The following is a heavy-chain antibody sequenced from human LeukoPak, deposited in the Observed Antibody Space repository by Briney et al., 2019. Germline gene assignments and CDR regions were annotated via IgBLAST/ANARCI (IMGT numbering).Heavy chain of an antibody. D-gene: IGHD6-19*01. V-gene: IGHV3-30*18. J-gene: IGHJ4*02. CDR2: ISYDGSNK. CDR1: GFTFSSYG. CDR3: AKDPASGWYSYYFDY. Sequence: GGSLRLSCAASGFTFSSYGMHWVRQAPGKGLEWVAVISYDGSNKYYADSVKGRFTTSRDNSKNTLYLQMNSLRAEDTAVYYCAKDPASGWYSYYFDYWGQGTLVTVSS.